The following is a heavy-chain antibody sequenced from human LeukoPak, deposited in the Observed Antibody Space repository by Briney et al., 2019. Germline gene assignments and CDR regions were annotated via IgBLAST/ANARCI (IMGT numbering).Heavy chain of an antibody. CDR1: GFNYSSYT. J-gene: IGHJ4*02. CDR3: ARGPAAADNYFDY. CDR2: ISASRGIT. D-gene: IGHD6-13*01. V-gene: IGHV3-48*01. Sequence: TGGSLRLSCAASGFNYSSYTMNWVRQAPGMGLEWLSYISASRGITYYADSVKGRFTISRDNSKNTLYLQMNSLRAEDTAVYYCARGPAAADNYFDYWGQGTLVTVSS.